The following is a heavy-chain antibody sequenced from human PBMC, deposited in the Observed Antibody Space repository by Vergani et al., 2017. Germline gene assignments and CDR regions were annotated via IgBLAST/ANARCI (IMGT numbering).Heavy chain of an antibody. J-gene: IGHJ3*02. CDR2: IYTSGST. D-gene: IGHD2-2*01. CDR1: GGSISSGSYY. V-gene: IGHV4-61*02. Sequence: QVQLQESGPGLVKPSQTLSLTCTVSGGSISSGSYYWSWIRQPAGKGLEWIGRIYTSGSTNYNPSLKSRVTKSVDTSKNQFSLKLSSVTAADTAVYYCARVVPAAIGAFDIWGQGTMVTVSS. CDR3: ARVVPAAIGAFDI.